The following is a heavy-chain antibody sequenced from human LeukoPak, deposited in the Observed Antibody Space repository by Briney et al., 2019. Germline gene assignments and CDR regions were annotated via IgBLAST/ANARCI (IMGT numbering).Heavy chain of an antibody. CDR3: ARHNGGYSFYYAMDV. CDR2: FYYSGST. Sequence: PSETLSLACTVSGGSISTCGSFWDWIRQPPGKGLEWIGSFYYSGSTYYNPSLKSRLAISVDTSKNQFSLKLSSVTAADTAVYYCARHNGGYSFYYAMDVWGQGTTVTVSS. CDR1: GGSISTCGSF. D-gene: IGHD2-15*01. J-gene: IGHJ6*02. V-gene: IGHV4-39*01.